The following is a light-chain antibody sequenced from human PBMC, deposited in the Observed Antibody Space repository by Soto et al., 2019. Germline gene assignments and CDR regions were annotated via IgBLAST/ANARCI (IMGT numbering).Light chain of an antibody. CDR3: QSYDSSLSRV. CDR2: GNS. CDR1: SSNIGAGYD. J-gene: IGLJ1*01. V-gene: IGLV1-40*01. Sequence: QSVLTPPPSVSGAPGQRVTISCTGSSSNIGAGYDVHWYQQLPGTAPKLLIYGNSNRPSGVPDRFSGSKSGTSASLAITGLQAEDEADYYCQSYDSSLSRVFGTGTKLTVL.